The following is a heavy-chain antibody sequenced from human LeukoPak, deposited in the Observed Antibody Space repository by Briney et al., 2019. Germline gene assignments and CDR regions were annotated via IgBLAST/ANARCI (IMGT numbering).Heavy chain of an antibody. D-gene: IGHD4-23*01. J-gene: IGHJ4*02. CDR3: ARIYGANSKYYFDY. Sequence: GGSPRLSCAASGITFSDYWMSWVRQAPGKGPEWVANIKDDGSEKYYMGSVKGRFTISRDNAKNSLYLQMNSLRAEDTAVYYCARIYGANSKYYFDYWGQGTLVTVSS. CDR2: IKDDGSEK. CDR1: GITFSDYW. V-gene: IGHV3-7*01.